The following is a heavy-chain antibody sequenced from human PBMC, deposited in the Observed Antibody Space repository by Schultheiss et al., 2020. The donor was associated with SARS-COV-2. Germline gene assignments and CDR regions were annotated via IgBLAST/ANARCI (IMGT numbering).Heavy chain of an antibody. CDR2: IYSSGST. CDR1: GGSISSGSYY. CDR3: ARVTVAGNLHYGMDV. V-gene: IGHV4-61*09. Sequence: SQTLSLTCTVSGGSISSGSYYWSCIRQPAGKGLEWIGHIYSSGSTNYNPSLKSRVTISVDTSKNQFSLKLSSVTAADTAVYYCARVTVAGNLHYGMDVWGQGTTVTVSS. D-gene: IGHD6-19*01. J-gene: IGHJ6*02.